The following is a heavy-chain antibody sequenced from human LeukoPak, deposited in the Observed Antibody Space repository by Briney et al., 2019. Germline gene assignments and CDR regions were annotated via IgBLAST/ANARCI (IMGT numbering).Heavy chain of an antibody. CDR3: ARRYYDALTGYYPFDH. D-gene: IGHD3-9*01. Sequence: ASVKVSCKASGYTSTGYYMHWVRQAPGQGLEWMGWINPNSGGTNYAQKFQGRVTMTRDTSISTVYMELSRLTSDDTAVCYCARRYYDALTGYYPFDHWGQGTLVTVSS. J-gene: IGHJ4*02. V-gene: IGHV1-2*02. CDR1: GYTSTGYY. CDR2: INPNSGGT.